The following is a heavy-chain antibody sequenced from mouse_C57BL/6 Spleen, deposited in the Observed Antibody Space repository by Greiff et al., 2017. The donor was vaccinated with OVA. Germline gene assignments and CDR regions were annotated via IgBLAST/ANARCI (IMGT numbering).Heavy chain of an antibody. V-gene: IGHV1-4*01. CDR2: INPSSGYT. CDR1: GYTFTSYT. Sequence: VQLQQSGAELARPGASVKMSCKASGYTFTSYTMHWVKQRPGQGLEWIGYINPSSGYTKYNQKFKDKATLTADKSSSTAYMQLSSLTSEDSAVYYCAIGAYYDNYYAMDYWGQGTSVTVSS. CDR3: AIGAYYDNYYAMDY. D-gene: IGHD2-4*01. J-gene: IGHJ4*01.